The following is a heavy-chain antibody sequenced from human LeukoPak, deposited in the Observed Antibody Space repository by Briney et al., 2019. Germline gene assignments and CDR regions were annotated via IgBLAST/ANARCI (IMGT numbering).Heavy chain of an antibody. Sequence: GGSLRLSCAASGFTFGSSYMHWVRQDPGKGLVWVSCISSDGTSTNYADSVKGRFTISRVNPKNTVYLQMNSLRAEDTAVYYCARDVGSSLHSWGQGTLVIVSS. CDR2: ISSDGTST. CDR1: GFTFGSSY. V-gene: IGHV3-74*01. D-gene: IGHD2-2*01. J-gene: IGHJ4*02. CDR3: ARDVGSSLHS.